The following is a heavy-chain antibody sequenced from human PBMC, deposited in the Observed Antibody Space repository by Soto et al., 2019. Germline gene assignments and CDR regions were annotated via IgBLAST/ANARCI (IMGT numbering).Heavy chain of an antibody. Sequence: ASVKVSCKASVYTFTSYCINWVRQAPGQGLEWMGWISAYNGNTNYAQKLQGSVTMTTDTSTSTAYMELRSLRSDDTAVYYCARLSMVRGYFDYWGQGTLVTVSS. CDR3: ARLSMVRGYFDY. D-gene: IGHD3-10*01. V-gene: IGHV1-18*04. J-gene: IGHJ4*02. CDR2: ISAYNGNT. CDR1: VYTFTSYC.